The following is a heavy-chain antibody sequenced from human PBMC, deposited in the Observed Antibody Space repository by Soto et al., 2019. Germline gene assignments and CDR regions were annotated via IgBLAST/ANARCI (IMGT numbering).Heavy chain of an antibody. CDR2: ISYDGGNK. J-gene: IGHJ4*02. CDR3: VKDTYYFDSSGYYVFDS. Sequence: QVQLVESGGGVVQPGRSLRLCYAASRFTFSSYGIHWVRQAPGKGLEWVAVISYDGGNKHYADSVQGRFTISRDNSKNTLYLQMNSLRAEDTAVYYCVKDTYYFDSSGYYVFDSWGQGTLVTVSS. CDR1: RFTFSSYG. V-gene: IGHV3-30*18. D-gene: IGHD3-22*01.